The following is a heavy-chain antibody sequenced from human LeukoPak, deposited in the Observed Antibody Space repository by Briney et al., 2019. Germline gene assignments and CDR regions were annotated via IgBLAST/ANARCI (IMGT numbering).Heavy chain of an antibody. CDR1: GFTVSSNY. J-gene: IGHJ6*02. CDR3: ARARYAYYYYGMDV. V-gene: IGHV3-53*01. Sequence: GGSLRLSCAASGFTVSSNYMSWVRQAPGKGLEWVSVIYSGGSTYYADSVKGRFTISRDNSKNTLYLQMNSLRAEDTAVYYCARARYAYYYYGMDVWGQGTTVTVSS. CDR2: IYSGGST. D-gene: IGHD3-9*01.